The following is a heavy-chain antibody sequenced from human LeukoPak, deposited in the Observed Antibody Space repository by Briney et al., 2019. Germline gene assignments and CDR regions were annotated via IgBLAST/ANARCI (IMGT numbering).Heavy chain of an antibody. J-gene: IGHJ4*02. D-gene: IGHD2-15*01. Sequence: SETLSLTCTVPGGSISSYYWSWIRQPPGKGLEWIGYIYYSGSTNYNPSLKSRVTISVDTSKNQFSLKLSSVTAADTAVYYCARENLDCSGGSCYSLIDYWGQGTLVTVSS. V-gene: IGHV4-59*01. CDR3: ARENLDCSGGSCYSLIDY. CDR2: IYYSGST. CDR1: GGSISSYY.